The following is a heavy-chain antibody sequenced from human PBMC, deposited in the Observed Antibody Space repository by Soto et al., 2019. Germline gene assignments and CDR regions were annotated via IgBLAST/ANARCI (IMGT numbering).Heavy chain of an antibody. CDR2: ILYTGNT. Sequence: QVQLQESGPGLVKPSETLALTCTVSGASISSYYWSWIRQPPGNGLEWLGYILYTGNTNYSPSLKSRVTMSVDTSKNQVSLKLSAVTAADTAVYFCARAAYGSGSYYAPYYYYAMDVWGQGTTVTVSS. J-gene: IGHJ6*02. V-gene: IGHV4-59*01. D-gene: IGHD3-10*01. CDR1: GASISSYY. CDR3: ARAAYGSGSYYAPYYYYAMDV.